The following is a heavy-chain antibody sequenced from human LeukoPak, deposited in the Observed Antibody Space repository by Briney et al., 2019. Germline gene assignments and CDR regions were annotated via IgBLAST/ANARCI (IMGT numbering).Heavy chain of an antibody. CDR2: VRSKTFGGTT. V-gene: IGHV3-49*04. D-gene: IGHD4-17*01. J-gene: IGHJ4*01. CDR3: TRSTTVPGAKYYFDF. CDR1: GFTFGDFA. Sequence: GRSLRLSCTASGFTFGDFAMAWVRQAPGKGLEWVALVRSKTFGGTTEYAASVKGRFSISRDDSKNIAYLQMSSLKTEDTAVYYWTRSTTVPGAKYYFDFWAQGTLVTVSS.